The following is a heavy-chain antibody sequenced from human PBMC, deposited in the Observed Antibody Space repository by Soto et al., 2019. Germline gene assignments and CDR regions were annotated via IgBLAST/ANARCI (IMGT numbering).Heavy chain of an antibody. D-gene: IGHD2-15*01. CDR2: IFYNGTT. CDR1: GGSISRYR. CDR3: ARSCFP. V-gene: IGHV4-59*01. Sequence: QVQLQESGPGLVKPSETLSLTCVVSGGSISRYRWSWIRQPPGKGLEWIGYIFYNGTTSYNSSLKSRVTISVDLSKNHLSLTLAPVTAADTAVYYCARSCFPWGQATRVVVSS. J-gene: IGHJ5*02.